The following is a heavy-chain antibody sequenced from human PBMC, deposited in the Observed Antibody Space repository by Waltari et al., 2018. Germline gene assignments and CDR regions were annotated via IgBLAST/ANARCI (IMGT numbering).Heavy chain of an antibody. CDR2: IYTSGST. Sequence: QVQLQESGPGLVKPSETLSLTCTVSGGSISSYYWSWIRQPAGKGLEWIGRIYTSGSTNYNPSLKSRVTMSVDTSKNQFSLKLSSVTAADTAVYYCARDLPRDYYDSSGYWQHADAFDIWGQGTMVTVSS. CDR3: ARDLPRDYYDSSGYWQHADAFDI. V-gene: IGHV4-4*07. D-gene: IGHD3-22*01. CDR1: GGSISSYY. J-gene: IGHJ3*02.